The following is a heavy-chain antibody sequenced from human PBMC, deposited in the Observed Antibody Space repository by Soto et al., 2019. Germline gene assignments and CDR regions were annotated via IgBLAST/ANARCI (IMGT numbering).Heavy chain of an antibody. J-gene: IGHJ5*02. CDR2: ISAYNGNT. V-gene: IGHV1-18*01. D-gene: IGHD6-19*01. Sequence: ASVKVSCKASGYTFTSYGISWVRQAPGQWLEWMGWISAYNGNTNYAQKLQGRVTMTTDTSTSTAYMELRSLRSDDTAVYYCARATVGGNYLWFSPWGQGALVTVSS. CDR3: ARATVGGNYLWFSP. CDR1: GYTFTSYG.